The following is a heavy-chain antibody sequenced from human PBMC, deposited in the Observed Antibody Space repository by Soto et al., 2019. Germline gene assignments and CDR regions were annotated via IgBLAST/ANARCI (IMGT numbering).Heavy chain of an antibody. CDR1: GFTFSSYW. CDR2: INSDGSST. V-gene: IGHV3-74*01. Sequence: PGGSLRLSCAASGFTFSSYWMHWVRQAPGKGLVWVSRINSDGSSTSYADSVKGRFTISRDNAKNTLYLQMNSLRAEDTAVYYCARVPVLYYYYGMDVWGQGTTVTVSS. J-gene: IGHJ6*02. CDR3: ARVPVLYYYYGMDV.